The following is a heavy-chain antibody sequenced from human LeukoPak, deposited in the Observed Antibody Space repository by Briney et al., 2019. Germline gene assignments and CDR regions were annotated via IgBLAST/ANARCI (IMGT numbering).Heavy chain of an antibody. CDR1: GFTFSNYA. D-gene: IGHD5-24*01. CDR3: AKGDAYNYRGFWDY. CDR2: ISNSGANT. J-gene: IGHJ4*02. V-gene: IGHV3-23*01. Sequence: GVSLRLSCAASGFTFSNYAMSWVREAPGKDLEWVSGISNSGANTYYTDSVKGRYTVSRDNSKNTLYLQMDSLTAEDTAVYYCAKGDAYNYRGFWDYWGQGTLVTVSS.